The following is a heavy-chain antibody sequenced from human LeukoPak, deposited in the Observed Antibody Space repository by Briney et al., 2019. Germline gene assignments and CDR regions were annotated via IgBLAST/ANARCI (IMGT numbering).Heavy chain of an antibody. CDR3: ARGGVVGGTTYRYFDY. Sequence: GGSLRLSCAASGFTFSNYAMHWVRQAPGKGLECVALISYDASSKYHADSVKGRFTISRDNSKNTLSLQMNSLRPEDTAVYYCARGGVVGGTTYRYFDYWGQGTLVTVSS. J-gene: IGHJ4*02. CDR2: ISYDASSK. V-gene: IGHV3-30*04. D-gene: IGHD1-26*01. CDR1: GFTFSNYA.